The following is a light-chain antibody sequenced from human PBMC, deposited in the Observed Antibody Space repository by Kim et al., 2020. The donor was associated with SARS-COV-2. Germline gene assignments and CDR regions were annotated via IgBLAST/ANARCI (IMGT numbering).Light chain of an antibody. CDR3: QHYGSSPWT. V-gene: IGKV3-20*01. Sequence: SPGERATLPCRASQSISSAYLAWFQQKPGQAPRLLIYGTSSRATAIPDRFSGSGSGTDFTLTISRLEPEDFVVYYCQHYGSSPWTFGQGTKVDIK. J-gene: IGKJ1*01. CDR1: QSISSAY. CDR2: GTS.